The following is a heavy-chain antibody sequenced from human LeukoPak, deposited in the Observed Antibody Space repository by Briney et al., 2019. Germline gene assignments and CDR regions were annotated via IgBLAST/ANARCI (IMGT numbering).Heavy chain of an antibody. V-gene: IGHV3-23*01. CDR2: ISGSGGST. CDR1: GFTFSSYS. Sequence: GGSLRLSCAASGFTFSSYSMNWVRQAPGKGLEWVSAISGSGGSTYYADSVKGRFTISRDNSKNTLYLQMNSLRAEDTAVYYCAKGDYYDSSGYVDYWGQGTLVTVSS. J-gene: IGHJ4*02. CDR3: AKGDYYDSSGYVDY. D-gene: IGHD3-22*01.